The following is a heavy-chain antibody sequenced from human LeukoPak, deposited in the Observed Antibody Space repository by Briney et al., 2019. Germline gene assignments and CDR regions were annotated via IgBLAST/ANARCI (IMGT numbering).Heavy chain of an antibody. Sequence: GGSLRLXCAASGFTFSSYWMRWVRQAPGKGLEWVANIKQDGSEKYYVDSVKGRFTISRDNAKNSLYLQMNSLRAEDTAVYYCARDLFSAGSDPWGQGTLVTVSS. CDR3: ARDLFSAGSDP. V-gene: IGHV3-7*01. CDR1: GFTFSSYW. J-gene: IGHJ5*02. D-gene: IGHD3-10*02. CDR2: IKQDGSEK.